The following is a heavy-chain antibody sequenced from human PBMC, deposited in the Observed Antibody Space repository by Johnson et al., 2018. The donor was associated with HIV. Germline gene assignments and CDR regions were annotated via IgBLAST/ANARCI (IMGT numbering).Heavy chain of an antibody. V-gene: IGHV3-7*01. D-gene: IGHD3-16*01. CDR1: GFTFSSYW. Sequence: VQLVESGGGLVQPGGSLRLSCAASGFTFSSYWMSWVRQAPGKGLEWVANIKQDGSEKYYVDSVKGRFTISRDSAKNSLYMQMNSLRAEDTAVYYCAREFGDLRAFDIWGQGTMVTVSS. CDR3: AREFGDLRAFDI. J-gene: IGHJ3*02. CDR2: IKQDGSEK.